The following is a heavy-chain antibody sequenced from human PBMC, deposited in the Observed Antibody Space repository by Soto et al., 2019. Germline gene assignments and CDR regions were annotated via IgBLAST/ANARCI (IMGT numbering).Heavy chain of an antibody. CDR3: ARPSSGLSSVYCYGMDV. Sequence: EVQLVESGGGLVKPGGSLRLSCAASGFTFSSYSMNWVRQAPGKGLEWVSSISSSSSYIYYADSVKGRFTISRDNAKNSLYQKMNSLRAEDTAVYYCARPSSGLSSVYCYGMDVWGRGTTVTVSS. V-gene: IGHV3-21*01. D-gene: IGHD6-19*01. J-gene: IGHJ6*02. CDR2: ISSSSSYI. CDR1: GFTFSSYS.